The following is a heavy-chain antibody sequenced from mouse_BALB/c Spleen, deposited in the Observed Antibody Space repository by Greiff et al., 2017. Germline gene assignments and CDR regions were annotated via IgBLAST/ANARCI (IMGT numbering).Heavy chain of an antibody. CDR2: IDPENGDT. CDR3: NAWGQVRPAY. V-gene: IGHV14-4*02. Sequence: EVKLQQSGAELVRSGASVKLSCTASGFNIKDYYMHWVKQRPEQGLEWIGWIDPENGDTEYAPKFQGKATMTADTSSNTAYLQLSSLTSEDTAVYYCNAWGQVRPAYWGQGTLVTVSA. J-gene: IGHJ3*01. D-gene: IGHD2-14*01. CDR1: GFNIKDYY.